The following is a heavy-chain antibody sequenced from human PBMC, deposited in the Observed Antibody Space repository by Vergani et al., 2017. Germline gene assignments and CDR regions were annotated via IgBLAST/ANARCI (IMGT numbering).Heavy chain of an antibody. D-gene: IGHD2-2*01. CDR3: ARLASSTSLLYYFDY. Sequence: QVQLVQSGAEVKKPGSSVKVSCKGSGYTFTSYGISWVRQAPGQGLEWMGWISAYNGNTNYAQKLQGRVTMTTDTSTSTAYMELRSLRSDDTAVYYCARLASSTSLLYYFDYWGQGTLVTVSS. CDR1: GYTFTSYG. CDR2: ISAYNGNT. V-gene: IGHV1-18*04. J-gene: IGHJ4*02.